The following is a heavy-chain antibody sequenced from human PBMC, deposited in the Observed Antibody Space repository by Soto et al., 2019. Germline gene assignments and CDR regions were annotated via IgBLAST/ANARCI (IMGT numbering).Heavy chain of an antibody. J-gene: IGHJ2*01. V-gene: IGHV3-30-3*02. D-gene: IGHD4-4*01. Sequence: ESGGGVVQPGRSLRLSCAASGFTFSSYGMHWVRQAPGKGLAWVAVISHDGSNRYYAASVQGRMTLSRDNSKNTLNLQMNSLRPEDTALYYCAKRATEGNSHHWYFDLWGRGTLVTVSS. CDR2: ISHDGSNR. CDR3: AKRATEGNSHHWYFDL. CDR1: GFTFSSYG.